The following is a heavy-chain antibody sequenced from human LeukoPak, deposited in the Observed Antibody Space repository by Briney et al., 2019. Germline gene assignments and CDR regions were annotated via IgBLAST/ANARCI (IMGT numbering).Heavy chain of an antibody. CDR2: IQYDGSNK. V-gene: IGHV3-30*02. CDR1: GFTFDSYG. CDR3: AKAKYHDFWSGYYSDF. Sequence: PGGSLRLSCAASGFTFDSYGMHWVRQAPGKGLEWVAFIQYDGSNKYYADSVKGRFTISRDNSKNTLFLQMNSLGAEGTAVYYCAKAKYHDFWSGYYSDFWGQGTLVTVSS. J-gene: IGHJ4*02. D-gene: IGHD3-3*01.